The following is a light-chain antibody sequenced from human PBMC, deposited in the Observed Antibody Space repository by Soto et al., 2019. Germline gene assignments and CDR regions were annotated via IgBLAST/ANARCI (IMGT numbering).Light chain of an antibody. Sequence: DIPMTQSPSTLSASVGDRVTITCRASQSISGLLAWYQQKPGRAPTLLIYKASTLQSGVPSRFSGSGSGTDFSLTITSLQPDDSAIYYCQQCKSYPLTFGLGTRLDMK. V-gene: IGKV1-5*03. CDR1: QSISGL. CDR3: QQCKSYPLT. CDR2: KAS. J-gene: IGKJ5*01.